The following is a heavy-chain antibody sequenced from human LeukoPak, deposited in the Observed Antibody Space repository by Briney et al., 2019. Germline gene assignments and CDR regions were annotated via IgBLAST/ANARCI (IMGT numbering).Heavy chain of an antibody. CDR3: ARGVHHYGSSGYYSGEFDS. D-gene: IGHD3-22*01. V-gene: IGHV1-8*01. Sequence: ASVKVSCKASGYSFTSYDINWVRQASGQGLEWMGWMNPDTANTAYAQKLQGRIFMTRNTSISTVYMELSSLRSDDTAVYYCARGVHHYGSSGYYSGEFDSWGLGTLVTVSS. CDR1: GYSFTSYD. CDR2: MNPDTANT. J-gene: IGHJ4*02.